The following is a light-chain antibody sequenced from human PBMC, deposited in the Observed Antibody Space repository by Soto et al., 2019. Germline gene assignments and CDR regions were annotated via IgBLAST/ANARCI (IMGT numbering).Light chain of an antibody. V-gene: IGKV3-11*01. CDR2: DAS. J-gene: IGKJ5*01. Sequence: EIVMMQSPATLSVSPGESVTLSCRASQLFSSNLAWYQHKPGQAPRLLIYDASNRATGIPARFSGSGSGTDFTLTISSLEPEDFAVYYCQQRSNWPPTFGQGTRLEIK. CDR1: QLFSSN. CDR3: QQRSNWPPT.